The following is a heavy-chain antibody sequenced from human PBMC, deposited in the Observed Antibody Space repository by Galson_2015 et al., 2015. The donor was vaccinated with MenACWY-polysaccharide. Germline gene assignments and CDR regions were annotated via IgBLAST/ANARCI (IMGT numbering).Heavy chain of an antibody. J-gene: IGHJ4*02. Sequence: SLRLSCAASGFTFSTYTLNWVRQAPGKGLEWLSSISGTSDTIFYADSVKGRFAVSRDNSKNSLHLQMTGLRAEDSAVYYCTRGKGFVTPFYYFDSWGLGTLVTVSS. CDR1: GFTFSTYT. D-gene: IGHD2/OR15-2a*01. V-gene: IGHV3-48*04. CDR3: TRGKGFVTPFYYFDS. CDR2: ISGTSDTI.